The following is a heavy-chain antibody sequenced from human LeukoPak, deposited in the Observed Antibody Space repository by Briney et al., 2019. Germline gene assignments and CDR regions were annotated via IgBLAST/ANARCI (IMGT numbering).Heavy chain of an antibody. CDR2: ISSSSSYI. J-gene: IGHJ6*03. Sequence: PGGSLRLSCAASGFTFSSYSMNWVRQAPGKGLEWVSSISSSSSYIYYADSVKGRFTISRDNAKNSLYLQMNSLRAEDTAVYYCAREAGDCSGGSCYSAYYYMDVWGKGTTVTVSS. V-gene: IGHV3-21*01. CDR1: GFTFSSYS. D-gene: IGHD2-15*01. CDR3: AREAGDCSGGSCYSAYYYMDV.